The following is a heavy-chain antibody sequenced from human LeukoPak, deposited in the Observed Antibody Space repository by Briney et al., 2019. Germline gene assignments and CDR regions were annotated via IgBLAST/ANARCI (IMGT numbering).Heavy chain of an antibody. J-gene: IGHJ4*02. CDR2: IKQDGSEK. CDR3: ARWVVWYAAAGIDY. D-gene: IGHD6-13*01. CDR1: GFTFSGYW. V-gene: IGHV3-7*01. Sequence: PGGSLRLSCAASGFTFSGYWMSWVRQAPGNGLEWVANIKQDGSEKYYVDSVKGRFTISRDNAKNSLYLQMNSLRAEDTAVYYCARWVVWYAAAGIDYWGQGTLVTVSS.